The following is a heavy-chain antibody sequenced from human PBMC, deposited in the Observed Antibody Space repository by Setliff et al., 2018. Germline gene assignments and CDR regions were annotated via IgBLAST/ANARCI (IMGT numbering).Heavy chain of an antibody. CDR3: ARNIMIFGVVNTAEYFQH. D-gene: IGHD3-3*01. Sequence: ASVKVSCKASGDTFSTYALSWVRQAPGRGLEWMAYINTYNGDTYYAQKFQGRVTMTTDTSTSTASMELGSLRSDDTAVYYCARNIMIFGVVNTAEYFQHWGQGTLVTVSS. J-gene: IGHJ1*01. CDR2: INTYNGDT. V-gene: IGHV1-18*01. CDR1: GDTFSTYA.